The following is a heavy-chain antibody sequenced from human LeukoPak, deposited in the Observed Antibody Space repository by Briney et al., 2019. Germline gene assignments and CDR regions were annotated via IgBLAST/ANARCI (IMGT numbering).Heavy chain of an antibody. D-gene: IGHD1-26*01. V-gene: IGHV3-74*01. CDR2: INGDGTIT. J-gene: IGHJ3*01. Sequence: PGGSLRLSCEASGFTFSGFWMHWVRQTPGKGLVWVSRINGDGTITNYADFVKGRFTISRDNAKNTLSLQMNSLRAEDTAVYYCARLGATRAFGVWGQGTMVSVSS. CDR1: GFTFSGFW. CDR3: ARLGATRAFGV.